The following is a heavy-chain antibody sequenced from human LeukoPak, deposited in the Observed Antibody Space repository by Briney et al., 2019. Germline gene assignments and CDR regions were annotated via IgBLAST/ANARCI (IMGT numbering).Heavy chain of an antibody. J-gene: IGHJ4*02. CDR2: IYYSGST. Sequence: SETLSLTCTVSGGSISSGSYYWSWIRQPPGKGLEWIGYIYYSGSTNYNPSLKSRVTISVDTSKNQFSLKLSSVTAADTAVYYCASEFGYWGQGTLVTVSS. CDR3: ASEFGY. CDR1: GGSISSGSYY. D-gene: IGHD3-10*01. V-gene: IGHV4-61*01.